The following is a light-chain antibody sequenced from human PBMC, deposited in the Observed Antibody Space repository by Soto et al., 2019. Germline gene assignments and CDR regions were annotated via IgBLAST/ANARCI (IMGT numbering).Light chain of an antibody. CDR3: QTWGTGVV. CDR2: LNSDGSH. V-gene: IGLV4-69*01. Sequence: QPVLTQSPSASASLGASVKLTCTLSSGHSSYAIAWHQQQPEKGPRYLMKLNSDGSHSKGDGIPDRFSGSSSGAERYLTISSRQSEDEAEYYCQTWGTGVVFGGGTKLTVL. J-gene: IGLJ2*01. CDR1: SGHSSYA.